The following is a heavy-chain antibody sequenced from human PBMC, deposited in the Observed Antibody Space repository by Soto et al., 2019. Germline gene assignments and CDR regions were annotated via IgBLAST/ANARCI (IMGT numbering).Heavy chain of an antibody. CDR2: IFGGGDST. V-gene: IGHV3-23*01. D-gene: IGHD2-21*01. Sequence: EAQLLESGGGLVQPGGSLRLSCAASGFSFSTYAMTWVRQAPGKGLEWVSVIFGGGDSTYYAASVKGRFSISRDNSKNTLYLQMNSLGAEDTAVYYCAKLEHNSGGILEYWGQGTLVTVSS. J-gene: IGHJ4*02. CDR3: AKLEHNSGGILEY. CDR1: GFSFSTYA.